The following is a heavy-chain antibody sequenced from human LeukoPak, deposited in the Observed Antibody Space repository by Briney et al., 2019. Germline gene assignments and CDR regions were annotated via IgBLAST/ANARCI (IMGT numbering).Heavy chain of an antibody. CDR3: ARREEQWLVRSHWFDP. CDR1: GYSFTTHW. Sequence: GESLKISCKASGYSFTTHWIGWVRQMPGKGLEWMGIIYPGDSDTRYSPSFQGHVTTSADKSISTAYLQWSSLKASDTAMYFCARREEQWLVRSHWFDPWGQGTLVTVSS. CDR2: IYPGDSDT. V-gene: IGHV5-51*01. D-gene: IGHD6-19*01. J-gene: IGHJ5*02.